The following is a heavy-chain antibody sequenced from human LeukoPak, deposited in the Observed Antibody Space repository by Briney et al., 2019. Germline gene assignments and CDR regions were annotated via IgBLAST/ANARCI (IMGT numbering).Heavy chain of an antibody. CDR1: GYSFTSHG. CDR3: ARDRNYFDY. J-gene: IGHJ4*02. CDR2: ISVYNGNT. D-gene: IGHD1-14*01. V-gene: IGHV1-18*01. Sequence: ASVEVSCKASGYSFTSHGISWVRQAPGQGLEWMGWISVYNGNTNYAQKLQGRVTMTTDTSTSTAYMELRSLRSDDTAVYYCARDRNYFDYWGQGTLVTVSS.